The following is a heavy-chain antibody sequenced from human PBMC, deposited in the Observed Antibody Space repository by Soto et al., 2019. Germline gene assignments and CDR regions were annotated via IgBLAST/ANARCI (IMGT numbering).Heavy chain of an antibody. CDR3: AKDQYGSGSYHYYYGMDV. V-gene: IGHV3-23*01. CDR2: ISGSGGST. CDR1: GFTFSSYA. D-gene: IGHD3-10*01. Sequence: LRLSCAASGFTFSSYAMSWVRQAPGKGLEWVSAISGSGGSTYYADSVKGRFTISRDNSKNTLYLQMNSLRAEDTAVYYCAKDQYGSGSYHYYYGMDVWGQGTTVTVSS. J-gene: IGHJ6*02.